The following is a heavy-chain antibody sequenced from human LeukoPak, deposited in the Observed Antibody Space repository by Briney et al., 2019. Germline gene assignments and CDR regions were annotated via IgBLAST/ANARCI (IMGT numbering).Heavy chain of an antibody. CDR3: ARDTERPYYYDSSGYRNWFDP. J-gene: IGHJ5*02. D-gene: IGHD3-22*01. V-gene: IGHV1-18*01. Sequence: GASVKVSCKASGYTFTTYNINWVRQAPGQGLEWMGWISGYNGNTNYAQKFQGRVTMTRDTSISTAYMELSRLRSDDTAVYYCARDTERPYYYDSSGYRNWFDPWGQGTLVTVSS. CDR2: ISGYNGNT. CDR1: GYTFTTYN.